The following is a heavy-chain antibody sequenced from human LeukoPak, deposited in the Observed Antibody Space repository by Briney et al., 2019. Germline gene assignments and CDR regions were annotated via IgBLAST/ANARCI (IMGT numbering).Heavy chain of an antibody. Sequence: PGGSLRLSCAASGFTVSSNYMSWVRQAPGKGLEWVSVIYSGGSTYYADSVKGRFTISRDNSKNTLYLQMNSLRAEDTAVYYCARFPKGIAAAGRYLYYFDYWGQGTLVTVSS. D-gene: IGHD6-13*01. V-gene: IGHV3-53*01. CDR3: ARFPKGIAAAGRYLYYFDY. J-gene: IGHJ4*02. CDR1: GFTVSSNY. CDR2: IYSGGST.